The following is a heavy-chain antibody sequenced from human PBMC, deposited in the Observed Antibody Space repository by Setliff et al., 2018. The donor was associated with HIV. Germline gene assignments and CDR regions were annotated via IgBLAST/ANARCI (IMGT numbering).Heavy chain of an antibody. CDR2: IYYSGST. Sequence: SETLSLTCTVSGGSISSSSYYWGWIRQPPGKGLEWIGSIYYSGSTYYNPSLKSRVTISVDTSKNQFSLKLSPVTAADTAVYYCARVEGATPDAFDIWGQGTMVTVS. V-gene: IGHV4-39*07. J-gene: IGHJ3*02. CDR3: ARVEGATPDAFDI. CDR1: GGSISSSSYY. D-gene: IGHD1-26*01.